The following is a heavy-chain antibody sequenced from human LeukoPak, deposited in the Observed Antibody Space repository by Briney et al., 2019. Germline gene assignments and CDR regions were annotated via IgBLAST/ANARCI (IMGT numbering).Heavy chain of an antibody. V-gene: IGHV3-7*04. Sequence: GGSLRLSYAASGFTFSNYWMNWVRQAPGKGLEWVANIKEDGSEKYYVDSVKGRFTISRDNAKNSLYLQMDSLRAEDTAVYYCARDSQHLNFDHWGQGTLVTVSS. CDR2: IKEDGSEK. D-gene: IGHD3-3*02. CDR1: GFTFSNYW. CDR3: ARDSQHLNFDH. J-gene: IGHJ4*02.